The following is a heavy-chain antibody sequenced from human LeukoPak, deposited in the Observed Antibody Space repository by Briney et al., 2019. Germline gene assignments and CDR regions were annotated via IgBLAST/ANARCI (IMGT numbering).Heavy chain of an antibody. CDR1: GFTFSSYA. V-gene: IGHV3-23*01. J-gene: IGHJ4*02. D-gene: IGHD1-26*01. Sequence: GGSLRLSCAASGFTFSSYAMSWVRQAPGKGLEWVSAISGSGGSTYYADSVKGRFTISRDNSKNTLYLQMNSLRAEDTAVYYCAKEAPLGGQSTLPREIVGASDFDYWGQGTLVTVSS. CDR2: ISGSGGST. CDR3: AKEAPLGGQSTLPREIVGASDFDY.